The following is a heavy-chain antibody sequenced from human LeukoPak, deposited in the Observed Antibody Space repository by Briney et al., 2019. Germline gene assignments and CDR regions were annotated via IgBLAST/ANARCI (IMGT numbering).Heavy chain of an antibody. Sequence: GGSLRLSCTASGFTLGSHDMHWVRQIPGQGLEWVAAVSSGFHAFFADSAQGRFTVSREDARNSLYLQMNSLRAGDTAVYYCVREARGYHYTYFDYWGQGTLVTVSS. J-gene: IGHJ4*02. V-gene: IGHV3-13*01. CDR1: GFTLGSHD. CDR2: VSSGFHA. CDR3: VREARGYHYTYFDY. D-gene: IGHD5-18*01.